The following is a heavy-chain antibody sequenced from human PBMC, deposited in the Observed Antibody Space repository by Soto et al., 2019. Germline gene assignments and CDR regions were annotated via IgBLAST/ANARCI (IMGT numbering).Heavy chain of an antibody. CDR2: ISAYNGNT. CDR3: ARVPPYYDFWSGYYKGGPIDH. Sequence: ASVKVSCKASGYTFTSYGISWVRQAPGQGLEWMGWISAYNGNTNYAQKLQGRVTMTTDTSTSTAYMELRSLRSDDTAVYYCARVPPYYDFWSGYYKGGPIDHWGQGTLVTASS. CDR1: GYTFTSYG. V-gene: IGHV1-18*01. J-gene: IGHJ4*02. D-gene: IGHD3-3*01.